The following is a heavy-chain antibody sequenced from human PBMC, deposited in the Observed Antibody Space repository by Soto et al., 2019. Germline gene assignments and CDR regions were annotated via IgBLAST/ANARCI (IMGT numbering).Heavy chain of an antibody. V-gene: IGHV4-34*01. J-gene: IGHJ6*03. Sequence: SETLSLTCTVSGGSISSYYWNWIRQPPGKGLEWIGEIDHSGSTKYNPSLKSRVTISVDTSKNQFSLKVSSVTAADTAVYYCARDLGLRSAGHLYYSYMDVWGKGTTVTVSS. CDR2: IDHSGST. D-gene: IGHD4-17*01. CDR3: ARDLGLRSAGHLYYSYMDV. CDR1: GGSISSYY.